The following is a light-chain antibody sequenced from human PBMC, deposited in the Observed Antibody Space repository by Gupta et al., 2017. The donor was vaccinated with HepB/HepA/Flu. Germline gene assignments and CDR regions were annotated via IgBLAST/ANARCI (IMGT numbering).Light chain of an antibody. CDR3: QQYYSTPYT. J-gene: IGKJ2*01. Sequence: DIVMTPSPDFLAVSLGERATINCKSSQSVLYSSNNENSLAWYQQKPGQPPKLLIYWAPTRESGVPDRFSGSGSGTDFTLTISSLQAEDVAVYYCQQYYSTPYTVGQGTKLEIK. CDR1: QSVLYSSNNENS. CDR2: WAP. V-gene: IGKV4-1*01.